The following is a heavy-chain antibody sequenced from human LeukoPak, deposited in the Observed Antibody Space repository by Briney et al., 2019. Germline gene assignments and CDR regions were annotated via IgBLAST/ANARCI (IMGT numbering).Heavy chain of an antibody. CDR2: IRSKTHGGTT. D-gene: IGHD3-22*01. V-gene: IGHV3-49*04. CDR1: GFILGDYA. J-gene: IGHJ4*02. CDR3: TRGGYYYDSSGYPFFDS. Sequence: LRLSCTVSGFILGDYAMSWVRQAPGKGLEWVGFIRSKTHGGTTEYAASVKGRFTISRDDSKSIAYLQMNSLKIEDTAVYFCTRGGYYYDSSGYPFFDSWGQGTLVTVSS.